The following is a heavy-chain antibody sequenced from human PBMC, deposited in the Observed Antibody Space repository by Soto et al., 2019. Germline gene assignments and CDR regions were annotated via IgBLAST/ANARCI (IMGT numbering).Heavy chain of an antibody. CDR1: GCSFSTYS. CDR3: ARDRTDQGRGSFSCDF. Sequence: GSLLLACSGSGCSFSTYSMTWVRQAAGKGLEWVANIRGTTSATYYADSVRGRFTITRDNARNSLFLQMNSLRDVDTAVYYCARDRTDQGRGSFSCDFWGQGTLVTVSS. J-gene: IGHJ4*02. V-gene: IGHV3-48*02. D-gene: IGHD1-26*01. CDR2: IRGTTSAT.